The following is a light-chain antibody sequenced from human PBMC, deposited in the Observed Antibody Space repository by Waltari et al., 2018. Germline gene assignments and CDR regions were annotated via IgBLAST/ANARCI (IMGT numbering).Light chain of an antibody. Sequence: EIVFTQVPATLSLSPGGRATPPCRASQSVSRHLVWYQQKPGQAPRLLIYDASNRAPGIPARFSGSGSGTDFTLTISSLEPEDFAIYYCQQRSTWPSLTFGGGTKVEIK. CDR3: QQRSTWPSLT. CDR2: DAS. CDR1: QSVSRH. J-gene: IGKJ4*01. V-gene: IGKV3-11*01.